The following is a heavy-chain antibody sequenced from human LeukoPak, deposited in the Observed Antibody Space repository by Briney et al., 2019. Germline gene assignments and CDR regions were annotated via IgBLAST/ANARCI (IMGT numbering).Heavy chain of an antibody. J-gene: IGHJ4*02. Sequence: GGSLRLSCAASGFTFSSYAMSWVRQAPGKGLEWVSAISGSGGSTYYADSVKGRFTISRDNSKNTLYLQMNSLRAEDTAVYYCAKDHAAIHCSGCSCYFYYFDYWGQGTLVTVSS. CDR1: GFTFSSYA. D-gene: IGHD2-15*01. CDR3: AKDHAAIHCSGCSCYFYYFDY. CDR2: ISGSGGST. V-gene: IGHV3-23*01.